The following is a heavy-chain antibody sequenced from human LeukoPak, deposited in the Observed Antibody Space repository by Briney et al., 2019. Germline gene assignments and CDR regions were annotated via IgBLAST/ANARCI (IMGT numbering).Heavy chain of an antibody. D-gene: IGHD6-19*01. CDR1: GFTFSNYA. CDR2: ISNSDSTI. Sequence: PGGSLRLSCAASGFTFSNYAMNWVRQAPGKGLEWVSYISNSDSTIYSADSVKGRFTISRDNARNSLYLQMNSLRVEDTAVYYCARGRPDSGWPFDYWGQGTLVTVSS. J-gene: IGHJ4*02. CDR3: ARGRPDSGWPFDY. V-gene: IGHV3-48*04.